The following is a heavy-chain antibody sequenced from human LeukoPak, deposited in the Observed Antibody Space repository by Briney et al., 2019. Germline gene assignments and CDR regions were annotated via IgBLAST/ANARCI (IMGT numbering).Heavy chain of an antibody. V-gene: IGHV3-48*03. CDR2: ISSSGSTI. CDR3: ARDLDGPYSSSWYYMDV. CDR1: GFTFSSYE. D-gene: IGHD6-13*01. J-gene: IGHJ6*03. Sequence: PGGSLRLSCAASGFTFSSYEMNWVRQAPGKGLEWVSYISSSGSTIYYADSVKGRFTISRDNAKNSLYLQMNSLRAEDTAVYYCARDLDGPYSSSWYYMDVWGKGTTVTVSS.